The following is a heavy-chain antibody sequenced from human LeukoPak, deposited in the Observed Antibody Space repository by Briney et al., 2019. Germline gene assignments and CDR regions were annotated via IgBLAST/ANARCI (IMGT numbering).Heavy chain of an antibody. CDR2: MNPNSGDT. D-gene: IGHD5-18*01. Sequence: ASVKVSCKASGYTFTSYDINWVRQATGQGLEWMGWMNPNSGDTGYAQKFQGRVTMTRNTSISTAYMELSSLRSEDTAVYYCARGPSRGYSYGYYFDYWGQGTLVTVSS. CDR1: GYTFTSYD. CDR3: ARGPSRGYSYGYYFDY. J-gene: IGHJ4*02. V-gene: IGHV1-8*01.